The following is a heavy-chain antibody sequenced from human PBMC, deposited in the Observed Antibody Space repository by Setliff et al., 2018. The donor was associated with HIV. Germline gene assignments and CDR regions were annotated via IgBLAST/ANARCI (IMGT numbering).Heavy chain of an antibody. CDR2: ISAYNGNT. Sequence: ASVKVSCKASGYTFTSYGISWVRQAPGQGLEWMGWISAYNGNTNYAQKLQGRVTMTTDTSTSTAYMELRSLRSDDTSVYYCARDVYSGSYYRSAPNFDLWGRGTLVTVSS. V-gene: IGHV1-18*01. CDR3: ARDVYSGSYYRSAPNFDL. J-gene: IGHJ2*01. D-gene: IGHD1-26*01. CDR1: GYTFTSYG.